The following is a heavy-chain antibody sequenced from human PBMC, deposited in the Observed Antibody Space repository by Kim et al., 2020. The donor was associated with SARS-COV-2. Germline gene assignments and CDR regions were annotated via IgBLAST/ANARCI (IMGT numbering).Heavy chain of an antibody. CDR1: GYRFSSYG. J-gene: IGHJ4*02. CDR2: ISTYTGDT. V-gene: IGHV1-18*01. D-gene: IGHD5-12*01. CDR3: ARDIVSTGVFDY. Sequence: ASVMVSCKASGYRFSSYGINWVRQAPGQGLEWMGWISTYTGDTNYAQKFQGRVSMTTETSTSTAYMELRSLRSDDTAVYYCARDIVSTGVFDYWGQGTRVTVSS.